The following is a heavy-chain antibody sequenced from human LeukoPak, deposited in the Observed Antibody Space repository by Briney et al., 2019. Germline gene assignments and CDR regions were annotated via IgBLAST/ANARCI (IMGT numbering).Heavy chain of an antibody. Sequence: GGSLRLSCATSGFTFSSYSMNWVRQAPGKGLEWVSSISSSSSYIYYADSVKGRFTISRDNAKNSLYLQMNSLRAEDTAVYYCAREEHDFWSGYLLDYWGQGTLVTVSS. V-gene: IGHV3-21*01. J-gene: IGHJ4*02. CDR2: ISSSSSYI. D-gene: IGHD3-3*01. CDR3: AREEHDFWSGYLLDY. CDR1: GFTFSSYS.